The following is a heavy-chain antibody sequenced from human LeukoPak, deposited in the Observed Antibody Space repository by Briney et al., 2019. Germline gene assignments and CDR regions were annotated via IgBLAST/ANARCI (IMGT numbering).Heavy chain of an antibody. CDR3: ARDRCSGGSCYPASLDY. CDR2: IIPILGIA. V-gene: IGHV1-69*04. J-gene: IGHJ4*02. CDR1: GGTFSSYA. D-gene: IGHD2-15*01. Sequence: GASVKVSCKASGGTFSSYAISWVRQAPGQGLEWMGRIIPILGIANYAQKFQGRVTITADKSTSTAYMELSSLRSEDTAVYYCARDRCSGGSCYPASLDYWGQGTLVTVSS.